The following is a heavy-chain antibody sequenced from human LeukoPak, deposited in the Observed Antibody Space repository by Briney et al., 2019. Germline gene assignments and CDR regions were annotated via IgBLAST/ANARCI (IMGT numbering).Heavy chain of an antibody. V-gene: IGHV3-15*01. J-gene: IGHJ6*04. CDR1: GFTFSNAW. D-gene: IGHD6-19*01. CDR3: TTGAVAGPYYYGMDV. Sequence: GGSLRLSCAASGFTFSNAWMSWVRQAPGKGLEWVCRIKSKTDGGTTDYAAPVKGRFTISRDDSKNTLYLQMNSLKTEDTAVYYCTTGAVAGPYYYGMDVWGKGTTVTVSS. CDR2: IKSKTDGGTT.